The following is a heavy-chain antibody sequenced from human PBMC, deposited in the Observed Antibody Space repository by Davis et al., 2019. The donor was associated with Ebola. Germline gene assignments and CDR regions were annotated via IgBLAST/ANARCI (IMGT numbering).Heavy chain of an antibody. Sequence: GESLKISCAASGFSFSSYAMHWVRQAPGKGLEWVAVISYDGSNKYYADSVKGRFTISRDNSKNTLYLQMNSLRPEDTVVYYCARGLGYYGYDYYGMDVWGQGTTVTVSS. CDR3: ARGLGYYGYDYYGMDV. CDR2: ISYDGSNK. J-gene: IGHJ6*02. V-gene: IGHV3-30*04. D-gene: IGHD3-10*01. CDR1: GFSFSSYA.